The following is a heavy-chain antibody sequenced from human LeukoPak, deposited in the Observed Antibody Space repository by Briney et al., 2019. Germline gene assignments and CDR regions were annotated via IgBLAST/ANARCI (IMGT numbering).Heavy chain of an antibody. D-gene: IGHD3-10*01. Sequence: GSLRLSCAASGFTFSSYSMNWVRQPPGKGLEWIGSIYYSGSTYYNPSLKSRVTISVDTSKNQFSLKLSSVTAADTAVYYCARVYSMYYGSGSYFGLDPWGQGTLVTVSS. CDR1: GFTFSSYS. CDR2: IYYSGST. CDR3: ARVYSMYYGSGSYFGLDP. V-gene: IGHV4-39*07. J-gene: IGHJ5*02.